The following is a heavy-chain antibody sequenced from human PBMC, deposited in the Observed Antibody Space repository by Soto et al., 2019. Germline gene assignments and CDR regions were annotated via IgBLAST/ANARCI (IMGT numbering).Heavy chain of an antibody. V-gene: IGHV1-8*01. CDR2: MNPNSGNT. J-gene: IGHJ4*02. D-gene: IGHD2-2*01. CDR3: ARVPNCDSSSCYSYFDL. Sequence: GASVKVSCKASGYTFTSYDINWVRQATGQGLEWMGWMNPNSGNTGYAQKFQGRVTMTRNTSISTAYMELSSLRSEDTAVYYCARVPNCDSSSCYSYFDLWGQGALVTVSS. CDR1: GYTFTSYD.